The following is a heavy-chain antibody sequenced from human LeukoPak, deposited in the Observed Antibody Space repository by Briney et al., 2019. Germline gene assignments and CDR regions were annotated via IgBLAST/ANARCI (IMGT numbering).Heavy chain of an antibody. CDR2: INHSGST. CDR3: ARGPRGSRIVVVITDAFDI. Sequence: SDTLSLTCAVYGGSFSGYNWSWTRHPPGKGLEGLGEINHSGSTNYNPSLKSRVTISVDTSKNQFSLKLSSVTAADTAVYYCARGPRGSRIVVVITDAFDIWGQGTMVTVSS. V-gene: IGHV4-34*01. J-gene: IGHJ3*02. CDR1: GGSFSGYN. D-gene: IGHD3-22*01.